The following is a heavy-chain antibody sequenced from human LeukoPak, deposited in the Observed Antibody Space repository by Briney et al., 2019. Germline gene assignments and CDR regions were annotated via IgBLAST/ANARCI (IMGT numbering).Heavy chain of an antibody. Sequence: GGSLRLSCAASGFTFSSLARSWVRQAPGKGLEWVSAISGSGGSTYYADSVKGRFTISRDNSKNTLYLQMNSLRAEDTAVYYCAKGLYYYLFDYWGQGTLVTVSS. J-gene: IGHJ4*02. CDR2: ISGSGGST. V-gene: IGHV3-23*01. CDR3: AKGLYYYLFDY. D-gene: IGHD3-10*01. CDR1: GFTFSSLA.